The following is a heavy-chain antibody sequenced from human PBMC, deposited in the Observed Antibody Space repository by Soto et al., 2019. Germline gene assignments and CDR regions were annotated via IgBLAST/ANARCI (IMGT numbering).Heavy chain of an antibody. Sequence: GGSLRLSCAASGVTFSNAWMNWVRQAPGKGLEWVGRIKSKTDGGTTDYAAPVKGRFTISRDDSKNTLYLQMNSLKTEDTAVYYCTTENSEGAYYYDRSGYPDYWGQGTLVTVSS. CDR2: IKSKTDGGTT. J-gene: IGHJ4*02. CDR3: TTENSEGAYYYDRSGYPDY. CDR1: GVTFSNAW. D-gene: IGHD3-22*01. V-gene: IGHV3-15*07.